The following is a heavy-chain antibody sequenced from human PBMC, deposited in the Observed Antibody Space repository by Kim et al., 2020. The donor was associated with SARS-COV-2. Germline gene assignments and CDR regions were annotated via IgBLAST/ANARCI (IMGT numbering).Heavy chain of an antibody. Sequence: SETLSLTCTVSGGSIASSRQYWGWIRQPPGQNLEWVGTIAYSVGTSHNPLVYYNPSLVSRVSMSVDTSKSQFSSKLRSVTSADRAVYYCARPSHADCRYRCPVESGGQGTLVTVSS. CDR2: IAYSVGTSHNPLV. D-gene: IGHD2-21*02. CDR1: GGSIASSRQY. J-gene: IGHJ3*01. V-gene: IGHV4-39*01. CDR3: ARPSHADCRYRCPVES.